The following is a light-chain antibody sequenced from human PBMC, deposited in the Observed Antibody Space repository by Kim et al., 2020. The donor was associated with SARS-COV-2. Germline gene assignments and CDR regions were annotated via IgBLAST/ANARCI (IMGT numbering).Light chain of an antibody. V-gene: IGLV10-54*02. CDR1: SNIVGTQG. J-gene: IGLJ2*01. CDR2: RNN. CDR3: SALDSSLNVV. Sequence: LGQTATLTCTGNSNIVGTQGAAWLQQHQGHPPKLLSYRNNNRPSGISERFSASRSGNTASLTITGLQPEDEADYYCSALDSSLNVVFGGGTQLTVL.